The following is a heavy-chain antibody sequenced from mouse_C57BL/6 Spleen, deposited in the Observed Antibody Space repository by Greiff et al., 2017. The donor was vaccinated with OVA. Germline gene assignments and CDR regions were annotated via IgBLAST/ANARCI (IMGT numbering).Heavy chain of an antibody. Sequence: VLLVESGAELVRPGASVKLSCKASGYTFTDYYINWVKQRPGQGLEWIARIYPGTGNTYYNEKFKGKATLTAEKSSSTAYMQLSSLTSEDSAVYFCARLGYWGQSTTLTGAS. V-gene: IGHV1-76*01. CDR2: IYPGTGNT. CDR3: ARLGY. J-gene: IGHJ2*01. CDR1: GYTFTDYY.